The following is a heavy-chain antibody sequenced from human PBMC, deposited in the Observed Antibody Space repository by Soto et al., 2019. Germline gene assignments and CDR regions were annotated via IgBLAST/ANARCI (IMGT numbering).Heavy chain of an antibody. CDR2: IYHSGST. J-gene: IGHJ4*02. CDR1: GYSISSVYY. V-gene: IGHV4-38-2*01. Sequence: PSETLSLTCAVSGYSISSVYYWGWIRQPPGKGLEWIGSIYHSGSTYYNPSLKSRVTISVDTSKNQFSLKLSSVTAADTAVYYCASSRVGYCTNGVCYYFDYWGQGTLVTVSS. D-gene: IGHD2-8*01. CDR3: ASSRVGYCTNGVCYYFDY.